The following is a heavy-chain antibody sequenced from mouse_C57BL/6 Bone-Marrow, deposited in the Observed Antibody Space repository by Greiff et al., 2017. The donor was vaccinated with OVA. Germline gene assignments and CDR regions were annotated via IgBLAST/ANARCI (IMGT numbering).Heavy chain of an antibody. CDR1: GYTFTDYN. D-gene: IGHD3-2*02. Sequence: LQQSGPELVKPGASVKIPCKASGYTFTDYNMDWVKQSHGKSLEWIGDIHPNNGGTIYNQKFKGKATLTVDKSSSTAYMELRSLTSEDTAVYYCARSPLDSSGYRFADWGQGTLVTVSA. CDR3: ARSPLDSSGYRFAD. J-gene: IGHJ3*01. V-gene: IGHV1-18*01. CDR2: IHPNNGGT.